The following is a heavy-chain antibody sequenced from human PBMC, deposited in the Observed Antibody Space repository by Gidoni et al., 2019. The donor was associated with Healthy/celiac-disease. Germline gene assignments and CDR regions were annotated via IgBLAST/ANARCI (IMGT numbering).Heavy chain of an antibody. J-gene: IGHJ2*01. CDR1: GFTFSSDR. Sequence: EVQLVESGGGLVQPGGSLRLSCAASGFTFSSDRMNLVRQAPGKVLEWVSYISSSRSNIYNAYSVKGRFTISRDKAKNLLYLQMNSLRDEDTSVYYCAMYSRRTTVTTVLYFELWGRCTLVTVSS. V-gene: IGHV3-48*02. CDR2: ISSSRSNI. CDR3: AMYSRRTTVTTVLYFEL. D-gene: IGHD4-17*01.